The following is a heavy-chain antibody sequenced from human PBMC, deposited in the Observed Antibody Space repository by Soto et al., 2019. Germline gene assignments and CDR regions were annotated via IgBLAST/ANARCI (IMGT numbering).Heavy chain of an antibody. J-gene: IGHJ5*02. D-gene: IGHD4-17*01. CDR1: GYTFTGYA. CDR3: ARGIKYGAYSRWFDP. Sequence: ASVKVSCKASGYTFTGYAMHWVRQAPRQGLEWLGRMNPNSGNTNYVQKFQGRVTITWDTSITTAYMELSSLRSEDTAVYFCARGIKYGAYSRWFDPWGQGTLVTVSS. V-gene: IGHV1-8*01. CDR2: MNPNSGNT.